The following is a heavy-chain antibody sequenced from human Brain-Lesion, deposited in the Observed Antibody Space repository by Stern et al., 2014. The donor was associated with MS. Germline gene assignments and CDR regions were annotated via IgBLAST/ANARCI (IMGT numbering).Heavy chain of an antibody. D-gene: IGHD6-19*01. Sequence: EDQLVESGGGLVQPGGSLRLSCAASGFSFSTYAMRWVRQTQGKGLQWVSAISGRGGPTYYADSVKGRFTISRDNSKNTLYLQMDSLRADDTAVYYCAKWPHHIAVAGTRYFQHWGQGTLVTVSS. V-gene: IGHV3-23*04. CDR3: AKWPHHIAVAGTRYFQH. CDR2: ISGRGGPT. CDR1: GFSFSTYA. J-gene: IGHJ1*01.